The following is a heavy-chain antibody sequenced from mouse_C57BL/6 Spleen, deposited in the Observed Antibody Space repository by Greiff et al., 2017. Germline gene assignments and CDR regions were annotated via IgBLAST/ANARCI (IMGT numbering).Heavy chain of an antibody. CDR2: IDPNSGGT. Sequence: VKLQQPGAEFVKPGGSVKLSCEASGYTFTSYWMHWVQQRPGRGLEWIGWIDPNSGGTKYNEKVKSQATLTVDKPSSTAYMQLSSLTSEDSAVYYFASTVVAPGEYYFDYWGQGTTLTVSS. D-gene: IGHD1-1*01. CDR1: GYTFTSYW. J-gene: IGHJ2*01. V-gene: IGHV1-72*01. CDR3: ASTVVAPGEYYFDY.